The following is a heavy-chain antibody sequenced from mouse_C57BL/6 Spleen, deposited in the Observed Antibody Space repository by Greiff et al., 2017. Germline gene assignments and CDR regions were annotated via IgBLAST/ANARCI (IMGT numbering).Heavy chain of an antibody. CDR1: GFSLTSYG. D-gene: IGHD2-13*01. CDR2: IWSGGST. Sequence: QVQLQQSGPGLVQPSQSLSITCTVSGFSLTSYGVHWVRQSPGKGLEWLGVIWSGGSTDSNAAFISRLSISKDNSKSQVFFKMNSLQADDTAIYYCARIGDEDYAMDYWGQGTSVTVSS. V-gene: IGHV2-2*01. CDR3: ARIGDEDYAMDY. J-gene: IGHJ4*01.